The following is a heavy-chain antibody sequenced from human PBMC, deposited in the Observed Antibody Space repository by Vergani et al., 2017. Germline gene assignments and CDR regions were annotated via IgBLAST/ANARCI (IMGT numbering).Heavy chain of an antibody. CDR3: ARDRVYTLTFDI. D-gene: IGHD5/OR15-5a*01. V-gene: IGHV3-23*01. Sequence: EVQLLESGGGLVQPGGSLRLSCEASGFSFPGYAMSWVRQAPGKGLEWVSSISGNNDDVYYADSVKGRFTISRDNAKNTLYLQMNSLRAEDTAVYYCARDRVYTLTFDIWGQGTMVTVSS. CDR2: ISGNNDDV. J-gene: IGHJ3*02. CDR1: GFSFPGYA.